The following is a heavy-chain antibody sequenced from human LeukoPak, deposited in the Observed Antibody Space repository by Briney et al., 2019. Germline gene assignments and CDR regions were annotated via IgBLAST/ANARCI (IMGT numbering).Heavy chain of an antibody. CDR2: INEDGSST. V-gene: IGHV3-74*01. Sequence: GGSLRLSCAASGYTFSRYWMHWVRQGPGKGLVWVSRINEDGSSTSYAESVRGRFTISRDNAKNTLYLQMNSLRAEDAAVYYCTADTFGARDSWGQGTLVTVSS. J-gene: IGHJ4*02. CDR3: TADTFGARDS. D-gene: IGHD3-10*01. CDR1: GYTFSRYW.